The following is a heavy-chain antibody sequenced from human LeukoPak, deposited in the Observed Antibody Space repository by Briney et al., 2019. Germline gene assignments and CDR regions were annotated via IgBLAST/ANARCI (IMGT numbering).Heavy chain of an antibody. CDR2: ISDSGDNT. D-gene: IGHD1-26*01. CDR1: GFTVSRYY. Sequence: GGSLRLSCAASGFTVSRYYMSWVRQAPGKGLEWVSGISDSGDNTQYADSVKGRFTISRDNSKNTLYLQMNSLRVEDTAVYYCAKAYGGSFFDYWGQGTLVTVSS. V-gene: IGHV3-23*01. J-gene: IGHJ4*02. CDR3: AKAYGGSFFDY.